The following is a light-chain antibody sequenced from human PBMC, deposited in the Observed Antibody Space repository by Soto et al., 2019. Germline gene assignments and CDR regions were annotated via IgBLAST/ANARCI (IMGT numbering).Light chain of an antibody. CDR3: QHYYYSAIT. CDR1: QSVTSSN. Sequence: EIVLTQSPGTLSLSPGERATLSCRASQSVTSSNLAWYQQRPGQAPRLVIYGASSPATDMPDRFSGSGSGTDFTLTISRLEPEDFAVYYCQHYYYSAITFGQGTRLEIK. J-gene: IGKJ5*01. CDR2: GAS. V-gene: IGKV3-20*01.